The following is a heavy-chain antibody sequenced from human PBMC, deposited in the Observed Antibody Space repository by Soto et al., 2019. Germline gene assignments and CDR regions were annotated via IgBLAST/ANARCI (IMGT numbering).Heavy chain of an antibody. V-gene: IGHV3-23*01. J-gene: IGHJ6*02. Sequence: PVGSLRLSCAASGFTFDSPYSHGMSLVRQAPGKGLEWVSANSGSGGSTYSADSVKGRFTISRDNSKNTLYLQINSLKAEAMAVYYRAAGSGSYYNPFYYSHGMDVWRQGTTVTVYS. CDR2: NSGSGGST. D-gene: IGHD3-10*01. CDR3: AAGSGSYYNPFYYSHGMDV. CDR1: GFTFDSPYSHG.